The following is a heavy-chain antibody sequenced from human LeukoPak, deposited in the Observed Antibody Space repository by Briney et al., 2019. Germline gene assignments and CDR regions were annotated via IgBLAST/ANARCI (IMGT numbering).Heavy chain of an antibody. CDR3: ASRRWAYSSGGDY. V-gene: IGHV3-23*01. CDR2: ISGSGGST. D-gene: IGHD6-19*01. Sequence: PGGSLRLSCAASGFTLSTYAMSWVRQTPGKGLEWVSAISGSGGSTYYADSVKGRFTISRDNSKNTLYLQMNSLRAEDTAVYYCASRRWAYSSGGDYWGQGTLVTVSS. CDR1: GFTLSTYA. J-gene: IGHJ4*02.